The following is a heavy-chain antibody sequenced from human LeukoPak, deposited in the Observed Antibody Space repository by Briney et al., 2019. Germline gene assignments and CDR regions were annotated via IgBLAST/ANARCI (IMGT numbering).Heavy chain of an antibody. CDR3: ARGQWLDSYYYYYYGMDV. CDR1: GGTFSSYA. V-gene: IGHV1-69*01. Sequence: SVKVSCKASGGTFSSYAISWVRQAPGQGLEWMGGIIPIFGTANYAQKFQGRVTITADESTSTAYMELSSLRSEDTAVYYCARGQWLDSYYYYYYGMDVWGQGTTVTVSS. J-gene: IGHJ6*02. CDR2: IIPIFGTA. D-gene: IGHD6-19*01.